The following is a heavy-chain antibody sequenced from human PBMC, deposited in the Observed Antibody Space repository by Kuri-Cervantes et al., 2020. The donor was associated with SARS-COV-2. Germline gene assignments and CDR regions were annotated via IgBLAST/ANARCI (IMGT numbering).Heavy chain of an antibody. CDR2: ISSSSSTI. J-gene: IGHJ4*02. CDR1: GFTFSSYS. D-gene: IGHD5-18*01. CDR3: ARDLSSGLWAFDY. V-gene: IGHV3-48*01. Sequence: GGSLRLSCAASGFTFSSYSMNWVRQAPGKGLEWVSYISSSSSTIYYADSVKGRFTISRDNAKNPLYLQMNSLRAEDTAVYYCARDLSSGLWAFDYWGQGTLVTVSS.